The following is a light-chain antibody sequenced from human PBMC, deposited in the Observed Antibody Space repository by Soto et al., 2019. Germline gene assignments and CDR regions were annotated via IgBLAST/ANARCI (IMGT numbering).Light chain of an antibody. J-gene: IGLJ3*02. V-gene: IGLV2-14*01. Sequence: QSALTQPASVSGSPGQSITISCTGTSSDLAIYNYVSWYQQQPGKAPKLMIYQVTNRPSGVSNRFSGSRSGNTASLTISGLQAEDEADYYCSAYTPSSFWFFGGGTKVTVL. CDR3: SAYTPSSFWF. CDR2: QVT. CDR1: SSDLAIYNY.